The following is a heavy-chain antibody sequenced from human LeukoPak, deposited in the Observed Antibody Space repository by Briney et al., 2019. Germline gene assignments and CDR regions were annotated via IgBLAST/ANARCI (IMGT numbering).Heavy chain of an antibody. CDR3: TRDRASNGYTNWLDP. Sequence: PGGSLRLSCVGSGVTFRNSAMNWVRQAPGKGLEWLSYISGRSDTIYYADSVKGRFTISRDNAHNSLYLQMNSLRAEDTAVYYCTRDRASNGYTNWLDPWGQGTLVTVSS. J-gene: IGHJ5*02. CDR2: ISGRSDTI. CDR1: GVTFRNSA. D-gene: IGHD2-2*02. V-gene: IGHV3-48*01.